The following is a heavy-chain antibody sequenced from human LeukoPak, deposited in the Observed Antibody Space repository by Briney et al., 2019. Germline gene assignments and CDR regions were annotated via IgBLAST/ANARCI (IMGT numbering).Heavy chain of an antibody. CDR2: LSSGSTT. CDR3: ARGGDMVGGSRSAFDI. D-gene: IGHD1-26*01. CDR1: GFTVSSKY. V-gene: IGHV3-53*01. Sequence: GGSLRLSCAPSGFTVSSKYMSWVRQAPGEGLEWVSVLSSGSTTYYADSVKGRFTISRDTSKNTLNLQMNSLRAEDTAIYYCARGGDMVGGSRSAFDIWGQGTMVTVSS. J-gene: IGHJ3*02.